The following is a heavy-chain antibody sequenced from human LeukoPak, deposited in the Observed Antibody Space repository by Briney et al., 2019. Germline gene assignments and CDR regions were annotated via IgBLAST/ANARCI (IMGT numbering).Heavy chain of an antibody. CDR3: AKNSYYYDSSGYYPDYYYYGMDV. V-gene: IGHV1-69*13. CDR1: GGTFSSYA. CDR2: IIPIFGTA. Sequence: SVNVSCKASGGTFSSYAISWVRQAPGQGLEWMGGIIPIFGTANYAQKFQGRVTITADESTSTAYMELSSLRSEDTAVYYCAKNSYYYDSSGYYPDYYYYGMDVWGQGTTVTVSS. D-gene: IGHD3-22*01. J-gene: IGHJ6*02.